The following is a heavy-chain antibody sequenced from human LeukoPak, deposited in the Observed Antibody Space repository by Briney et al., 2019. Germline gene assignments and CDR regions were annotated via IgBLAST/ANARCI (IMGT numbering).Heavy chain of an antibody. Sequence: GAPVKVSCKASGDTFSSYAINWVRQAPGQGLEWMGRIIPIVGIANYAQKFQGRVTITADKSTSTAYMELSSLRSEDTAVYYCATYSSGWYSYFDYWGQGTLVTVSS. D-gene: IGHD6-19*01. J-gene: IGHJ4*02. CDR1: GDTFSSYA. V-gene: IGHV1-69*04. CDR3: ATYSSGWYSYFDY. CDR2: IIPIVGIA.